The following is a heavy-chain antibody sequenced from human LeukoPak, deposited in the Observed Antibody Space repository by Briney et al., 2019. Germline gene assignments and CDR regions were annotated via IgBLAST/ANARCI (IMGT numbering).Heavy chain of an antibody. J-gene: IGHJ4*02. V-gene: IGHV3-49*05. D-gene: IGHD5-18*01. CDR2: IRSKTHSGAT. CDR3: TRGYSYGFH. CDR1: GFTFGDYA. Sequence: KTGGSLRLSCTASGFTFGDYAMSWFRQAPGKGLEWLGFIRSKTHSGATEYAASVRGRITISRDDSKSIAYLQMNSLKIEDTAMYYCTRGYSYGFHWGQGTLVTVSS.